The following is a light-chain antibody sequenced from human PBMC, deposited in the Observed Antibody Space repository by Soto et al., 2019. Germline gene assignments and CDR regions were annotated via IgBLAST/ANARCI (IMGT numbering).Light chain of an antibody. CDR3: QKYNNWPPWT. V-gene: IGKV3-15*01. J-gene: IGKJ1*01. Sequence: EIVMTQSPATLSVSPGERATLSCRASQSVSSNLAWYQQKPGQAPRLLIYGASTRAPGIPARFSGSGSGTEFTLTISSLQSEDFAVYYCQKYNNWPPWTFGQGTKVEIK. CDR2: GAS. CDR1: QSVSSN.